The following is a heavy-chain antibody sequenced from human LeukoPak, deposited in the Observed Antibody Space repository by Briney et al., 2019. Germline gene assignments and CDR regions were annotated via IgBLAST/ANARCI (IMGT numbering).Heavy chain of an antibody. CDR2: INHSGSP. V-gene: IGHV4-34*01. D-gene: IGHD6-13*01. Sequence: SETLSLTCAVFGGSLSGYYWSWIRQSPGKGLEWIAEINHSGSPNYSPSLKSRVTISVDTSKNQFFLNLRSVTAADTAVYYCARTAAGFGIWGQGTVVTVSS. CDR1: GGSLSGYY. J-gene: IGHJ4*02. CDR3: ARTAAGFGI.